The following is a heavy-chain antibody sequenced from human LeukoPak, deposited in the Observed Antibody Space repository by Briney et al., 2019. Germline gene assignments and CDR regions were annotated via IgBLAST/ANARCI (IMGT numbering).Heavy chain of an antibody. D-gene: IGHD4-17*01. CDR3: ARDLVTVTKGFDI. CDR1: GDSFSSHY. CDR2: ISYRGST. Sequence: SETLSLTCTVSGDSFSSHYWTWIRQPPGKGLEWIGYISYRGSTNYNPSLKSRVTISIDTSKNQFSLRLSSVTAADSAVYYCARDLVTVTKGFDIWGQGIMVSVSS. V-gene: IGHV4-59*11. J-gene: IGHJ3*02.